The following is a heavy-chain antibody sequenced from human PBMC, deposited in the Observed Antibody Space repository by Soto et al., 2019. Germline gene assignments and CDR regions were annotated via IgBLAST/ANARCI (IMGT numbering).Heavy chain of an antibody. CDR1: VGSFSSGSYY. CDR2: IYYIGST. D-gene: IGHD3-10*01. CDR3: ARVSESGDFDY. J-gene: IGHJ4*02. V-gene: IGHV4-61*01. Sequence: SETLSLTGTVSVGSFSSGSYYWSWVRQPPGKGLEWIGYIYYIGSTNYNPSLKSRVTISVDTSKNQFSLKLSSVTAADTAVYYCARVSESGDFDYWGQGTLVTVSS.